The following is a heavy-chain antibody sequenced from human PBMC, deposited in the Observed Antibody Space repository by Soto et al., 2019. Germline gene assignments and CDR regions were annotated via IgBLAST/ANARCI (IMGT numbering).Heavy chain of an antibody. V-gene: IGHV4-31*03. D-gene: IGHD3-16*02. J-gene: IGHJ4*02. CDR1: GGSISSGGYY. Sequence: TLSLTCTVSGGSISSGGYYWSWIRQHPGKGLEWIGYIYYSGSTYYNPSLKSRVTISVDTSKNQFSLKLSSVTAADTAVYYCARGSYDYIWGSYRLYYFDYWGQGTLVTVSS. CDR3: ARGSYDYIWGSYRLYYFDY. CDR2: IYYSGST.